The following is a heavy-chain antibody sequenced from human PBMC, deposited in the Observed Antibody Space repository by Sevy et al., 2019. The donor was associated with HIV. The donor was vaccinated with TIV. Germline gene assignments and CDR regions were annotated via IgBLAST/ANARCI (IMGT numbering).Heavy chain of an antibody. Sequence: GGSLRLSCAASGFTFSVYWMNWVRQAPGKGLEWVANTKGDGSDKHYVDSVEGRFTISRDNGKNLLYLQMNSLRVEDTAVYYCAHETIGRFDSWGQGTLVTVSS. J-gene: IGHJ4*02. CDR3: AHETIGRFDS. D-gene: IGHD3-16*01. V-gene: IGHV3-7*01. CDR1: GFTFSVYW. CDR2: TKGDGSDK.